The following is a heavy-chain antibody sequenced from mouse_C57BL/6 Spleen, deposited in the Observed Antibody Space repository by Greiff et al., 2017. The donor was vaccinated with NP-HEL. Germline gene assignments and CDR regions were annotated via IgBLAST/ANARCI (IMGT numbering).Heavy chain of an antibody. Sequence: EVHLVESGGGLVKPGGSLKLSCAASGFTFSDYGMHWVRQAPEKGLEWVAYISSGSSTIYYADTVKGRFTISRDNAKNTLFLQMTSLRSEDTAMYYCAITTVVANWYFDVWGTGTTVTVSS. CDR1: GFTFSDYG. D-gene: IGHD1-1*01. CDR3: AITTVVANWYFDV. J-gene: IGHJ1*03. CDR2: ISSGSSTI. V-gene: IGHV5-17*01.